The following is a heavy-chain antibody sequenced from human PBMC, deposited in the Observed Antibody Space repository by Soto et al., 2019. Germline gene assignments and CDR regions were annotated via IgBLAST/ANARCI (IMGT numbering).Heavy chain of an antibody. CDR3: ARKLRWPNWFDP. CDR1: GGSISSYY. J-gene: IGHJ5*02. V-gene: IGHV4-59*01. CDR2: IYYSGST. Sequence: SETLSLTCTVSGGSISSYYWSWIRQPPGKGLEWIGYIYYSGSTNYNPSLKSRVTISVDTSKNQFSLKLSSVTAADTAVYYCARKLRWPNWFDPWGQGTLGTVSS.